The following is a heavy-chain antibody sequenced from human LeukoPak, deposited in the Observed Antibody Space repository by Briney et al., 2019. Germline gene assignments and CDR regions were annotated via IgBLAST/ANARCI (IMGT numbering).Heavy chain of an antibody. Sequence: GGSLRLSCAASGFTFSSHWMNWVRQAPGKRLEWVSYISSSGSTIYYADSVKGRFTISRDNAKNSLYLQMNSLRAEDTAVYYCAELGITMIGGVWGKGTTVTISS. V-gene: IGHV3-48*03. J-gene: IGHJ6*04. CDR3: AELGITMIGGV. CDR1: GFTFSSHW. CDR2: ISSSGSTI. D-gene: IGHD3-10*02.